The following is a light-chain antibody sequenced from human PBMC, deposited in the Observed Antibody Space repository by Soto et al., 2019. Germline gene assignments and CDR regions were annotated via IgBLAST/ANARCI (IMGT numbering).Light chain of an antibody. CDR3: HQYVSSPLS. Sequence: EIVLTQSPGTLSLSPGEGATVSCRASQSVNSNLLAWFQQKPGQAPRLLIHDASRRATGIPDRFSGSGSGTDFTLSIRRLEPADFAVYYCHQYVSSPLSFGQGTKLEIK. CDR1: QSVNSNL. V-gene: IGKV3-20*01. J-gene: IGKJ2*01. CDR2: DAS.